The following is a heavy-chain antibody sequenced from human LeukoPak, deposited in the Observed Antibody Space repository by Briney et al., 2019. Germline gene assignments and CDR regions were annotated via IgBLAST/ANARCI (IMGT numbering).Heavy chain of an antibody. V-gene: IGHV3-21*01. J-gene: IGHJ3*02. CDR3: ARDFNASCGDNWYLVALDI. CDR2: ISSSSSYI. Sequence: GGPLSLSCAACGFTFSSYSMKWVRQAPEEGLEWVSSISSSSSYINYALSVKGSFTISRDNAKNSLYLQMNSLRAADTAVYHCARDFNASCGDNWYLVALDIWGQGTMVTVSS. D-gene: IGHD2-21*01. CDR1: GFTFSSYS.